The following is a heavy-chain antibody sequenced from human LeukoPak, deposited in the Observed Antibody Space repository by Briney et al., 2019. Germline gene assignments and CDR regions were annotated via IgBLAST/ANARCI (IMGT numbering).Heavy chain of an antibody. CDR3: TRDSGLTGYDLLDY. V-gene: IGHV3-7*01. Sequence: GGSLRLSCAASGFTVSSNYMSWVRQAPGKGLEWVANIKNDGSEKYYVDSVKGRFTISRDNAENSLFLQMNSLRVEDTAIYYCTRDSGLTGYDLLDYWGQGTLVTVSS. CDR2: IKNDGSEK. CDR1: GFTVSSNY. J-gene: IGHJ4*02. D-gene: IGHD5-12*01.